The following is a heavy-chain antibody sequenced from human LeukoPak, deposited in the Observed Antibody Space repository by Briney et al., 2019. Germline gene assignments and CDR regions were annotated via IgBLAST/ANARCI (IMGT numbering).Heavy chain of an antibody. Sequence: GGSLRLSCAASGFTFSSYSMNWVRQAPGKGLEWVSSISSSRSYIYYADSVKGRFTISRDNAKNSLYLQMNSLGAEDTAVYYCVRDPFGRDRRPFDCWGQGTLVTVSS. CDR3: VRDPFGRDRRPFDC. D-gene: IGHD3-16*01. CDR1: GFTFSSYS. V-gene: IGHV3-21*01. J-gene: IGHJ4*02. CDR2: ISSSRSYI.